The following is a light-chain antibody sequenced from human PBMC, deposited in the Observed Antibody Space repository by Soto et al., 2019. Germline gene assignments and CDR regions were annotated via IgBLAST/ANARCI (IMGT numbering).Light chain of an antibody. V-gene: IGLV4-60*02. J-gene: IGLJ3*02. CDR3: ETWDSNTHTV. Sequence: QLVLTQSSSASASLGSWVKLTCTLSSGHSSYIIAWHQQQPGKAPRYLMKLEGSGSYNKGSGVPDRFSGSSSGADRYLTISNPQFEDEADYYCETWDSNTHTVFGGGTKLTVL. CDR2: LEGSGSY. CDR1: SGHSSYI.